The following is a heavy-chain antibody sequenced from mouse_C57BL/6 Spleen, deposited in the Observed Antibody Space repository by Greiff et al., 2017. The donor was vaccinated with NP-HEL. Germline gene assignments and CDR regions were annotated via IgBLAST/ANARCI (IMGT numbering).Heavy chain of an antibody. J-gene: IGHJ2*01. Sequence: QVQLQQPGAELVMPGASVKLSCKASGYTFTSYWMHWVKQRPGQGLEWIGEIDPSDSYTNYNQKFKGKSTLTVDKSSSTAYMQLSSLTSEDSAVYYWARSKGTGYYFDYWGQGTTLTVAS. V-gene: IGHV1-69*01. D-gene: IGHD4-1*01. CDR3: ARSKGTGYYFDY. CDR2: IDPSDSYT. CDR1: GYTFTSYW.